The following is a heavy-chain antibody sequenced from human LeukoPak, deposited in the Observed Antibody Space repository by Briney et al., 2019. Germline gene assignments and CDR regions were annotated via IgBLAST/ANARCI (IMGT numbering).Heavy chain of an antibody. D-gene: IGHD2-15*01. V-gene: IGHV4-38-2*02. J-gene: IGHJ4*02. CDR2: VYHSGST. Sequence: SEALSLTCTVSGYSISNGFYWAWIPQPPGKGRGGCGIVYHSGSTYSNPSLKSRVTISVDTSKNQFSLSLTSVTAADTAVYYCARVAGVEVAPATSYWGQGTLVTVSS. CDR3: ARVAGVEVAPATSY. CDR1: GYSISNGFY.